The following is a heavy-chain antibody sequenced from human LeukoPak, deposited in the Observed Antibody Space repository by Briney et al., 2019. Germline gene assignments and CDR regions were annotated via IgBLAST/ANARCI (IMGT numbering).Heavy chain of an antibody. V-gene: IGHV1-18*01. CDR1: GYTFMSHG. D-gene: IGHD3-16*02. Sequence: GASVKVSCKASGYTFMSHGISWVRQAPGQGLEWMGWISAYNGNTNYAQKLQGRVTMTTDTSTSTAYMELRSLRSDDTAVYYCARSLITFGGVIAWIDTFDYWGQGTLVTVSP. CDR3: ARSLITFGGVIAWIDTFDY. J-gene: IGHJ4*02. CDR2: ISAYNGNT.